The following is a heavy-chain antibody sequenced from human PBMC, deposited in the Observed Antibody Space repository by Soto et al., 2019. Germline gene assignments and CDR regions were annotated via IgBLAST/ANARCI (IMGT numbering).Heavy chain of an antibody. J-gene: IGHJ4*02. CDR3: GRCNGSYRHYLEF. V-gene: IGHV5-51*01. Sequence: GASLKISCKGSGYSFASHWVNWVSQMPEKGLEWIGTSYPGHSDTKYSSAFRGHVTISVDTSVSTAYLQWRSLEATDSAIYYWGRCNGSYRHYLEFWAQGTMVTVSS. CDR2: SYPGHSDT. CDR1: GYSFASHW. D-gene: IGHD3-10*01.